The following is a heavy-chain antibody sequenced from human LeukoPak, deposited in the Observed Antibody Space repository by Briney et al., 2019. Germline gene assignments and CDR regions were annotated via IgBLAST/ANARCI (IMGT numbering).Heavy chain of an antibody. CDR2: IYYSGST. D-gene: IGHD6-13*01. Sequence: SETLSLTCTVSGGFISSYYWSWIRQPPGKGLEWIGYIYYSGSTNYNPSLKSRVTISVDTSKNQFSLKLSSVTAADTAVYYCARDGGYSSSWYWFDPWGQGTLVTVSS. J-gene: IGHJ5*02. V-gene: IGHV4-59*01. CDR1: GGFISSYY. CDR3: ARDGGYSSSWYWFDP.